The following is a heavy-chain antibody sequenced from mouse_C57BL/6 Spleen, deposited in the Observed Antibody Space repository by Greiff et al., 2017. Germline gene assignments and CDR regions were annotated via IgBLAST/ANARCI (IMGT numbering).Heavy chain of an antibody. Sequence: QVQLQQSGPELVKPGASVKISCKASGYAFSSSWMNWVKQRPGKGLEWIGRIYPGDGDTNYNGKFKGKATLTADKSSSTAYMQLSSLTSEDSAVYFCAREATQEYYAMDDWGQGTSVTVSS. D-gene: IGHD3-2*02. CDR3: AREATQEYYAMDD. V-gene: IGHV1-82*01. CDR2: IYPGDGDT. J-gene: IGHJ4*01. CDR1: GYAFSSSW.